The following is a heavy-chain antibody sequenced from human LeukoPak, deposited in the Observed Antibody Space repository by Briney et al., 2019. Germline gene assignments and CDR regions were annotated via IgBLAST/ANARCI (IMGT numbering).Heavy chain of an antibody. Sequence: ASVNVSYKASGYTFTGYYMHWVRQAPGQGLEWMGWINPNSGGTNYAQKFQGRVTMTRDTSISTAYMELSRLRSDDTAVYYCARQLVAGLYYMDVWGKGATVTISS. V-gene: IGHV1-2*02. CDR1: GYTFTGYY. D-gene: IGHD6-19*01. CDR3: ARQLVAGLYYMDV. J-gene: IGHJ6*03. CDR2: INPNSGGT.